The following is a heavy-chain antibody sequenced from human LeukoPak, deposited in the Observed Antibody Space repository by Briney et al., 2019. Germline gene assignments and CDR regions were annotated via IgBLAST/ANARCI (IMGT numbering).Heavy chain of an antibody. Sequence: QPGGSLRLSCAASGFTFSSYWMHWVRHAPGKGLVWVSRINSDGSSTSYADSVKGRFTISRDNAKNSLYLQMNSLRAEDTAVYYCARVWFGGVYFDYWGQGTLVTVSS. V-gene: IGHV3-74*01. CDR2: INSDGSST. D-gene: IGHD3-16*01. CDR3: ARVWFGGVYFDY. CDR1: GFTFSSYW. J-gene: IGHJ4*02.